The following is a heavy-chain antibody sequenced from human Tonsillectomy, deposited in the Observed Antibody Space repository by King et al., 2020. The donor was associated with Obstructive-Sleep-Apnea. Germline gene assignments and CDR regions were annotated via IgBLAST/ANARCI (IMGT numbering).Heavy chain of an antibody. J-gene: IGHJ4*02. CDR2: IRSTPFGGTT. Sequence: VQLVESGGGLVQPGRSLRLSCTASGFTFGDYGLSWFRQAPGKGLEWVAFIRSTPFGGTTEYAASVKGRFTISRDDSKSIAYLQMNNLKTEDTAVYYCARVMDDYVWGSYYYWGQGTLVTVSS. CDR1: GFTFGDYG. V-gene: IGHV3-49*03. CDR3: ARVMDDYVWGSYYY. D-gene: IGHD3-16*01.